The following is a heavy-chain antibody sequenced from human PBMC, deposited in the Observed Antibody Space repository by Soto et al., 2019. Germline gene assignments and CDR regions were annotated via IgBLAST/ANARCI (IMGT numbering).Heavy chain of an antibody. Sequence: EVQLVETGGGLIQPGGSLRLSCAASGYTVSSNYMSWVRQAPGKGLEWVSIIYSDGSAYYADSVKGRFTISRDNSKNTVYLQMNNVRAEDTAVYHCARGGSYPMNYYGMFVWGPGTTVTVSS. CDR2: IYSDGSA. V-gene: IGHV3-53*02. CDR1: GYTVSSNY. J-gene: IGHJ6*02. D-gene: IGHD1-26*01. CDR3: ARGGSYPMNYYGMFV.